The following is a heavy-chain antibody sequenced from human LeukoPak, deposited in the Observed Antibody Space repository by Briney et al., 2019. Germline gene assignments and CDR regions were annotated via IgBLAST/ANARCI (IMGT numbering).Heavy chain of an antibody. CDR3: ARGRREWTTNSLLDY. CDR1: GGSISSSSYY. J-gene: IGHJ4*02. D-gene: IGHD3-3*01. CDR2: IYYSGST. V-gene: IGHV4-39*01. Sequence: SETLSLTCTVSGGSISSSSYYWGWLRQPPGKGLEWIGSIYYSGSTYYNPSLKSRVTISVDTSKNQFSLKLSSVTAADTAVYYCARGRREWTTNSLLDYWGQGTLVTVSS.